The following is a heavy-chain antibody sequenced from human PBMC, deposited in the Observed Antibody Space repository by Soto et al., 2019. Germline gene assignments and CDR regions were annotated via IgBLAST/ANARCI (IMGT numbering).Heavy chain of an antibody. Sequence: SETLSLTCTVSGGSISSGDYYWSWIRQPPGKGLEWTGYIYYSGSTYYNPSLKSRVTISVDTSKNQFSLKLSSVTAADTAVYYCARDAPYYDILTGRLRAFDIWGQGTMVTVSS. D-gene: IGHD3-9*01. V-gene: IGHV4-30-4*01. CDR1: GGSISSGDYY. CDR3: ARDAPYYDILTGRLRAFDI. CDR2: IYYSGST. J-gene: IGHJ3*02.